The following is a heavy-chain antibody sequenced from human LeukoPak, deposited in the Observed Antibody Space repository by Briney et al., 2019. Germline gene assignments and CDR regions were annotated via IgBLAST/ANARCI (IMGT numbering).Heavy chain of an antibody. J-gene: IGHJ4*02. D-gene: IGHD5-18*01. Sequence: SETLSLTCTVSGGSISSYYWSWIRQPPGKGLEWIGYIYYSGSTNYNPSLKSRVTISVDTSKNQFSLKLSSMTAADTAVYYCARYSYGLDYWGQGTLVTVSS. CDR3: ARYSYGLDY. CDR2: IYYSGST. CDR1: GGSISSYY. V-gene: IGHV4-59*01.